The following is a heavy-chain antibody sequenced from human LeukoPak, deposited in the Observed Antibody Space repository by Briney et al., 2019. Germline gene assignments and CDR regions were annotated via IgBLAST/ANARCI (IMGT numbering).Heavy chain of an antibody. J-gene: IGHJ5*02. CDR2: INHSGST. CDR1: GGSFSGYY. V-gene: IGHV4-34*01. D-gene: IGHD3-22*01. CDR3: ARGSNYYDSSGPRWFDP. Sequence: SETLSLTCAVYGGSFSGYYWSWIRQPPGKGLEWIGEINHSGSTNYNPSLKSRVTISVDTSKNQFSLKLSSVTAADTAVYYCARGSNYYDSSGPRWFDPWGQGTLVTVSS.